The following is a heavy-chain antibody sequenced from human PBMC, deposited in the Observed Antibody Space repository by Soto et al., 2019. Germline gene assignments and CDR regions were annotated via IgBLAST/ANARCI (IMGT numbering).Heavy chain of an antibody. V-gene: IGHV3-30*18. D-gene: IGHD3-22*01. J-gene: IGHJ4*02. CDR3: AKDPFGHYYDSSGYYFDY. CDR1: GFTFSSYG. Sequence: QVQLVESGGGVVQPGRSLRLSCAASGFTFSSYGMHWVRQAPGKGLEWVAVISYDGSNKYYADSVKGRFTISRDNSKNTLYLQMNSLRAEDTAVYYCAKDPFGHYYDSSGYYFDYWGQGTLVTVSS. CDR2: ISYDGSNK.